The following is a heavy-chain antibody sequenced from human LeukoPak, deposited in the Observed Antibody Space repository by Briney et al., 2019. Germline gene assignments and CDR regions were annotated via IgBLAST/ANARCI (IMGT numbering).Heavy chain of an antibody. CDR1: GFTFDDYV. CDR3: AKDAARTFDF. Sequence: GGSLRLSCAASGFTFDDYVMHWVRQAPGKGLEWVSLISADGGSTYYADSVKGRFTISRDNNKNSLYLQMNSLISEDTALYYCAKDAARTFDFWGQGTLVTVSS. J-gene: IGHJ4*02. V-gene: IGHV3-43*02. CDR2: ISADGGST.